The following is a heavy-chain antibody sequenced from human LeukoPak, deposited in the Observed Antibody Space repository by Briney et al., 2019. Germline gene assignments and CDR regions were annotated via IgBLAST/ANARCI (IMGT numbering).Heavy chain of an antibody. Sequence: ASVKVSCKASGYTFTGYYMHWVRQAPGQGLEWMGWINPNSGGTNYAQKFQGRVTMTRDTSISTAYMELSRLRSDDTAVYYCTGNYYGSGSYADFDYWGQGTLVTVSS. J-gene: IGHJ4*02. CDR3: TGNYYGSGSYADFDY. V-gene: IGHV1-2*02. CDR2: INPNSGGT. CDR1: GYTFTGYY. D-gene: IGHD3-10*01.